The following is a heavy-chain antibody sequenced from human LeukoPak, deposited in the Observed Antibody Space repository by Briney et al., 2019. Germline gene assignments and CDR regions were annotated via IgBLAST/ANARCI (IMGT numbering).Heavy chain of an antibody. CDR3: AKGNILLWFGELLG. J-gene: IGHJ4*02. CDR1: GFTFSSYA. CDR2: ISGSGAGT. Sequence: GGSLRLSCAASGFTFSSYAMSWVRQAPGKGLEWVSTISGSGAGTYYADSVKGRFTISRDNSKNTLYLQMNSLRVEDTAVYYCAKGNILLWFGELLGGGQGTLVTVSS. D-gene: IGHD3-10*01. V-gene: IGHV3-23*01.